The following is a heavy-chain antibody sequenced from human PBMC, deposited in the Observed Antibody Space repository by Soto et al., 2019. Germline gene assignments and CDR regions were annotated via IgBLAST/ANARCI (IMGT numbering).Heavy chain of an antibody. CDR3: ARDMGYYDILTGDPRGAYNWFDP. Sequence: PSETLSLTCTVSGGSISSYYWSWIRQPPGKGLEWIGYIYYSGSTNYNPSLKSRVTISVDTSKNQFSLKLSSVTAADTAVYYCARDMGYYDILTGDPRGAYNWFDPWGQGTLVTVSS. V-gene: IGHV4-59*01. CDR1: GGSISSYY. J-gene: IGHJ5*02. D-gene: IGHD3-9*01. CDR2: IYYSGST.